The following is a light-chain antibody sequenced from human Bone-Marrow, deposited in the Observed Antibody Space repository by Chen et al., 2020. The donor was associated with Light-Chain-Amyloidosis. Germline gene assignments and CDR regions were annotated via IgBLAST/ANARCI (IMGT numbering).Light chain of an antibody. V-gene: IGLV3-10*01. CDR1: ALPYKY. CDR2: DGS. Sequence: SYKLPQPPSLSVSPGQTASITCSGDALPYKYTYWYQQKSGQAPVLVIYDGSRRPSGIPERFSASSSGTIATLTVSGAQVEDEADYYCFSTDSSDNHGGVFGGGTKLTVL. J-gene: IGLJ3*02. CDR3: FSTDSSDNHGGV.